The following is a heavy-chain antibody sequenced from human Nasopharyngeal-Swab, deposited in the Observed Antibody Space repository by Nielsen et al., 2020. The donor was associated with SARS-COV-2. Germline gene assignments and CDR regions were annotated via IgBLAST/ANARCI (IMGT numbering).Heavy chain of an antibody. D-gene: IGHD6-13*01. J-gene: IGHJ4*02. CDR2: IGGSGDST. CDR1: GFTLSSYC. CDR3: ATRPDSSWHPYCFDY. V-gene: IGHV3-23*01. Sequence: GESLKISCAASGFTLSSYCMTWVRQAPGKGLEWVSSIGGSGDSTFYADSVTGRFTISKDNSENMLYLQINSLRAEDTAVYYCATRPDSSWHPYCFDYWGRGTLVTVSS.